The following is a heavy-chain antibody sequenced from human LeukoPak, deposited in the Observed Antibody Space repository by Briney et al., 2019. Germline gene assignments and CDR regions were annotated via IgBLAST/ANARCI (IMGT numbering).Heavy chain of an antibody. V-gene: IGHV3-21*06. CDR2: ITTSRDQ. Sequence: PGGSLRLSCAASGFIFSDYSMGWVRQAPGKGLEWVSSITTSRDQYHADSVKGRFTVCRDNAKSSVYLQMDSLRADDTAVYYCARDSYCPNDVCYDYWGQGVLVTVS. CDR3: ARDSYCPNDVCYDY. D-gene: IGHD2-8*01. J-gene: IGHJ4*02. CDR1: GFIFSDYS.